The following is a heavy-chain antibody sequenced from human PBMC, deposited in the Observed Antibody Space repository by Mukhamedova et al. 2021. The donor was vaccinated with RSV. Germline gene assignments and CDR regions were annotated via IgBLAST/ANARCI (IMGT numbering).Heavy chain of an antibody. Sequence: GGSMNNVSWSWIRQPAGKGLEWIGRVYTSGSTNYSPSLRSRVTMSVDTSKNQFSLRLNSMTAADTAVYYCARGTLGLAYWGQGTLV. CDR2: VYTSGST. D-gene: IGHD3-16*01. V-gene: IGHV4-4*07. J-gene: IGHJ4*02. CDR1: GGSMNNVS. CDR3: ARGTLGLAY.